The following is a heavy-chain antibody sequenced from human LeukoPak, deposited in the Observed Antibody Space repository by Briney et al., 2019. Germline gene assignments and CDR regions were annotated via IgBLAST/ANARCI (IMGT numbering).Heavy chain of an antibody. CDR1: GFTFSSYA. D-gene: IGHD3-10*01. CDR3: AKDRGSGSLGPYYFDY. J-gene: IGHJ4*02. CDR2: ISGSGGST. V-gene: IGHV3-23*01. Sequence: PGGSLRLSCAASGFTFSSYAMSWVRQAPGKGLEWVSAISGSGGSTYYADSVKGRFTISRDNSKNTLYLQMNSLRAEDTAVYYCAKDRGSGSLGPYYFDYWGQGTLVTVSS.